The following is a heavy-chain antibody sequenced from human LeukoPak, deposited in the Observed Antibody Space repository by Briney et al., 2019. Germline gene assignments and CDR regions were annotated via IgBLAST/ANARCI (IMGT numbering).Heavy chain of an antibody. J-gene: IGHJ3*02. Sequence: SGPALVKPTQTLTLTCTFSGFSLSTNGMRVGWIRQPPGKALEWLARIDWDDDKFYTTSLKTRLTISKDTSKNQVVLTMTNMDPEDTATYYCARIKNYYDSSGYSEAFDIWGQGTMVTVSS. CDR3: ARIKNYYDSSGYSEAFDI. CDR2: IDWDDDK. D-gene: IGHD3-22*01. V-gene: IGHV2-70*04. CDR1: GFSLSTNGMR.